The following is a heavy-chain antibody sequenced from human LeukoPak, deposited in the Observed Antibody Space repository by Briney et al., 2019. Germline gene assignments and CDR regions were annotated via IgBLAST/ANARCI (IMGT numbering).Heavy chain of an antibody. CDR1: GGSFSGYY. CDR3: ARGRIITIFGVANFDY. J-gene: IGHJ4*02. CDR2: INHSGST. V-gene: IGHV4-34*01. D-gene: IGHD3-3*01. Sequence: SETLSLTCAVYGGSFSGYYWSWIRQPPGKGLEWIGEINHSGSTNYNPSLKSRVIISVDTSKNQFSLKLSSVTAADTAVYYCARGRIITIFGVANFDYWGQGTLVTVSS.